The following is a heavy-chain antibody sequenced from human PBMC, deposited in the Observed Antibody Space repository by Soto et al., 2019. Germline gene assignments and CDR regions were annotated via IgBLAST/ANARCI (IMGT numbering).Heavy chain of an antibody. CDR1: GGSISTYY. Sequence: SETLSLTCTVSGGSISTYYWSWVRQPPGKGLEWIGYIYHNGSTNYNPSLKSRVTISVDSSKKQFSLKLSSVTAADTAVYYCARVTYYYDDSGYYYYWYFDLWGRGSLVTVSS. V-gene: IGHV4-59*01. CDR3: ARVTYYYDDSGYYYYWYFDL. J-gene: IGHJ2*01. D-gene: IGHD3-22*01. CDR2: IYHNGST.